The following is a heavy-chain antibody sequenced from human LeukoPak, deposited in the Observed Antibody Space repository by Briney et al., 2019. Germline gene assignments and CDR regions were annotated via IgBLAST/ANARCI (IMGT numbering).Heavy chain of an antibody. CDR2: ITPMVDTA. V-gene: IGHV1-69*05. D-gene: IGHD1-1*01. CDR1: GGTFSRYA. J-gene: IGHJ3*01. Sequence: GASVKLSCKASGGTFSRYAISWVRQAPGQGLEWMGGITPMVDTAKYAQKFQDRVTITTDESASTAYLDLSSLTSEDTAVYYCARGNWSDAFDVWGQGALVTVSS. CDR3: ARGNWSDAFDV.